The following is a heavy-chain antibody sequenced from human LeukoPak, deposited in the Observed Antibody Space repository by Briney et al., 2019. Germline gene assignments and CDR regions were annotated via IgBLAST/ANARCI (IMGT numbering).Heavy chain of an antibody. CDR1: GGSISSYY. Sequence: PSETLSLTCSVSGGSISSYYWSWIRQPPGKGLEWIGYLYYSGSTNSNPSLKSRVTMSVDTSKNQFSLKLSSVTAADTAVYYCPRLVAAPGTYYFDYWGQGTLVTVSS. V-gene: IGHV4-59*08. J-gene: IGHJ4*02. CDR2: LYYSGST. CDR3: PRLVAAPGTYYFDY. D-gene: IGHD6-13*01.